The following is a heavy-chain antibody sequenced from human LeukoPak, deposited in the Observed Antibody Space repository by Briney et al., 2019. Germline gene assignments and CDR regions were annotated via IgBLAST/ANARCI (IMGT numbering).Heavy chain of an antibody. CDR1: GFTFSSNG. CDR3: ARGAAGPDY. V-gene: IGHV3-7*01. J-gene: IGHJ4*02. CDR2: IWHDGSAK. Sequence: GGSLRLSCAASGFTFSSNGMSWVRQAPGKGLEWVANIWHDGSAKYYVDSVKGRFIISRDNAKNSLYLQMNSLRAEDTAVYYCARGAAGPDYWGQGTLVTVSS. D-gene: IGHD6-13*01.